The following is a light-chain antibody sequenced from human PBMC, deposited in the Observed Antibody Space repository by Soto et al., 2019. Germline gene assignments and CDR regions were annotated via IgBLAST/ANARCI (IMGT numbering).Light chain of an antibody. J-gene: IGLJ3*02. CDR2: EVS. V-gene: IGLV2-8*01. Sequence: QSALTQPPSASGSPGQSVTISCTGTSSDVGGYNYVSWYQQHPGKAPKLMIYEVSKRPSGVPDRFSGSKSGNTASLTVSGLQAEDEAEYYCSSEAGSNHWVFGGGTKLTVL. CDR1: SSDVGGYNY. CDR3: SSEAGSNHWV.